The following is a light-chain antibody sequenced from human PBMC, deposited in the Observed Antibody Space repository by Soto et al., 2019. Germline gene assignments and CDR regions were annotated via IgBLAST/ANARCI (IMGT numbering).Light chain of an antibody. Sequence: EIVLTQSPGTLSLSPGERATLSCRASQSVADNYLAWYQQKPGQPPRLLIYAASRRATGIPDTFSGSGSGTYFTLTIARLAPEDFALYYCQQYGHSPRTFGQGTKVEIK. CDR1: QSVADNY. CDR2: AAS. J-gene: IGKJ1*01. CDR3: QQYGHSPRT. V-gene: IGKV3-20*01.